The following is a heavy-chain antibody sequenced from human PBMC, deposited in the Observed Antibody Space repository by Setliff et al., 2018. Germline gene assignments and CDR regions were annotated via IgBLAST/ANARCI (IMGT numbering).Heavy chain of an antibody. Sequence: SETLSLTCTVSGGSISSGSYYWSWIRQPAGKGMEWIGEINHSGSTNYNPSLKSRVTISVDTSKNQFSLKLSSVTAADTALYYCTVYNTGSSKDHYWGQGTPVTVSS. CDR3: TVYNTGSSKDHY. J-gene: IGHJ4*02. CDR2: INHSGST. CDR1: GGSISSGSYY. V-gene: IGHV4-61*10. D-gene: IGHD2-8*02.